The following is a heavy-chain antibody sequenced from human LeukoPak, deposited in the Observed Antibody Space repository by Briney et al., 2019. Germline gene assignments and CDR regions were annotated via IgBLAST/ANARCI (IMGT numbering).Heavy chain of an antibody. V-gene: IGHV1-69*05. J-gene: IGHJ4*02. D-gene: IGHD2-15*01. CDR1: GGTFSSYI. CDR3: AREEYCSGGSCYPRHHFDH. Sequence: GASVKVSCKASGGTFSSYIITWVRQAPGQGLGWMGGINPIFGTASYAQKFRGRVTFTTDESTSTAYMELTSLKAEDTAVYYCAREEYCSGGSCYPRHHFDHWGQGTLVTVSS. CDR2: INPIFGTA.